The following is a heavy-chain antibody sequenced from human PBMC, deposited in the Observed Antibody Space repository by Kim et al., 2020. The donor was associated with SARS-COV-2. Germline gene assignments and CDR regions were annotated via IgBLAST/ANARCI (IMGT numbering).Heavy chain of an antibody. CDR1: GINFNSHG. V-gene: IGHV3-33*01. CDR3: ARVLAYNYGIVSTMDV. Sequence: GGSLRLSCVASGINFNSHGMHWVRQAPGKGLEWVAVIWYDGSSKEYADSVKGRFTISRDNSKNTLYSQMTNLRPEDTATYYCARVLAYNYGIVSTMDVWGQGTTVTVSS. CDR2: IWYDGSSK. D-gene: IGHD5-18*01. J-gene: IGHJ6*02.